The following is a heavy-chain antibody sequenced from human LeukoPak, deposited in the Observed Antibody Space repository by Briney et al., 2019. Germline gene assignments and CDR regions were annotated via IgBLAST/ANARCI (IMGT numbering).Heavy chain of an antibody. CDR3: ARADMGYYYDSSGYYYFDY. CDR1: GGSISSYY. V-gene: IGHV4-59*01. J-gene: IGHJ4*02. Sequence: SETLSLTCTVSGGSISSYYWSWIRQPPGKGLEWIGYIYYSGSTNYNPSLKSRVTISVDTSKNQFSLKLSSVTAADTAVYYCARADMGYYYDSSGYYYFDYWGQGTLVTVSS. D-gene: IGHD3-22*01. CDR2: IYYSGST.